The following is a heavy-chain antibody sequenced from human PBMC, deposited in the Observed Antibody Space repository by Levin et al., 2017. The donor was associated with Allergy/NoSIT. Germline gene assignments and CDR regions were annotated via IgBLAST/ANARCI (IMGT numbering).Heavy chain of an antibody. CDR2: INWNGGST. D-gene: IGHD1-1*01. CDR3: ARERTFTRDLDYYYGMDV. J-gene: IGHJ6*02. Sequence: GESLKISCAASGFTFDDYGMSWVRQAPGKGLEWVSGINWNGGSTGYADSVKGRFTISRDNAKNSLYLQMNSLRAEDTALYHCARERTFTRDLDYYYGMDVWGQGTTVTVSS. CDR1: GFTFDDYG. V-gene: IGHV3-20*01.